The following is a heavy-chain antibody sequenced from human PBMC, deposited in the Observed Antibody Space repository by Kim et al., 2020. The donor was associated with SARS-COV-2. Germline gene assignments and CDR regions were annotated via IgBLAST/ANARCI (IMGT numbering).Heavy chain of an antibody. CDR3: AKCRSGGYDAFDI. CDR2: IHPGDSDT. J-gene: IGHJ3*02. CDR1: GDSFVSYW. D-gene: IGHD5-12*01. Sequence: GASLKISCKGSGDSFVSYWIGWVRQMPGKGLEWMGIIHPGDSDTRYSPSFQGQVTISADRSISTAYLQWSSLKASDTAMYYCAKCRSGGYDAFDIWGQGTMVTISS. V-gene: IGHV5-51*01.